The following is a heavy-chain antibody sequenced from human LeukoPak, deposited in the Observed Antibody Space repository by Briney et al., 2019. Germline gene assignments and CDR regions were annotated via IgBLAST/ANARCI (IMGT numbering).Heavy chain of an antibody. J-gene: IGHJ6*02. CDR3: ARERLEYGMDV. D-gene: IGHD3-3*01. CDR1: GYTFTSYD. V-gene: IGHV1-8*01. CDR2: MNPNSGNT. Sequence: GSVKASCKASGYTFTSYDINWVRQATGQGLEWMGWMNPNSGNTGYAQKFQGRVTMTRNTSISTAYMELSSLRSEDTAVYYCARERLEYGMDVWGQGTTVTVSS.